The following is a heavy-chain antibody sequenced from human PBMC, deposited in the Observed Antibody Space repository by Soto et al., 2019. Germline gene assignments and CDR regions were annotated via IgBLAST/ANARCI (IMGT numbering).Heavy chain of an antibody. D-gene: IGHD1-26*01. CDR1: GGSVSSSTYY. CDR3: APVGIGTKTVDY. Sequence: QLQLQESGPGLVKPSETLSLTCIVSGGSVSSSTYYWAWIRQFPGKGLEWIGSIYYSGSTYYNPSLKSRITISIDRSKTQFSLKLTSVTAADTAVYYCAPVGIGTKTVDYWGQGTLVTVSS. J-gene: IGHJ4*02. V-gene: IGHV4-39*01. CDR2: IYYSGST.